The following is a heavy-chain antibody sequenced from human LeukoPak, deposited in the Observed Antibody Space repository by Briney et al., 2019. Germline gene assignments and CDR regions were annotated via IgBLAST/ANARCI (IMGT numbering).Heavy chain of an antibody. J-gene: IGHJ6*03. CDR2: ISSSGSTI. CDR1: GFTFSSYE. D-gene: IGHD2-15*01. Sequence: GGSLRLSCAASGFTFSSYEMNWVRQAPGKGLEWVSYISSSGSTIYYADAVKGRVTISRDNAKNSLYLQMTSLRAEDTAVYYCASLHPHYCSGGSCYPNYYYYYMDVWGKGTTVTVSS. CDR3: ASLHPHYCSGGSCYPNYYYYYMDV. V-gene: IGHV3-48*03.